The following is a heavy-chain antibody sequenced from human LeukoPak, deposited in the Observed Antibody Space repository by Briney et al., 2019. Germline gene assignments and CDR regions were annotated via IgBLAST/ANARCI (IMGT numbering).Heavy chain of an antibody. V-gene: IGHV3-74*01. D-gene: IGHD4-17*01. CDR3: ARVRATVTPFDY. J-gene: IGHJ4*02. CDR2: IKSDGSST. Sequence: GGSLRLSCAASGFTFSSYWMHWVRQAPGKGLVWVSRIKSDGSSTAYADSVRGRFTISRDNAKNSLYLQMNSLRAEDTAVYYCARVRATVTPFDYWGQGTLVTVSS. CDR1: GFTFSSYW.